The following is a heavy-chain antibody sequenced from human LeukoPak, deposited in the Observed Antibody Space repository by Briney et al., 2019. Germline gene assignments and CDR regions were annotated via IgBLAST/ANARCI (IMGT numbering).Heavy chain of an antibody. CDR2: IYYSGST. CDR1: GGSISSSSYY. Sequence: SETLSLTCTVSGGSISSSSYYWGWIRQPPGKGLEWIGSIYYSGSTYYNPSLKSRVTIFVDTSKNQFSLKLSSVTAADTAVYYCARLDIVVVVAALRAPNDYWGQGTLVTVSS. D-gene: IGHD2-15*01. V-gene: IGHV4-39*01. J-gene: IGHJ4*02. CDR3: ARLDIVVVVAALRAPNDY.